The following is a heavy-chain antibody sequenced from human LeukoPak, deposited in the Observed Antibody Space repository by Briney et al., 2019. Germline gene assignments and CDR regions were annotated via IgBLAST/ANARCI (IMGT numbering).Heavy chain of an antibody. CDR1: GYTFTGYD. CDR2: INPKSGGT. J-gene: IGHJ4*02. CDR3: ARLPIVVVGDY. Sequence: SVKVSCKASGYTFTGYDMHWVRQAPGQGLEWMGWINPKSGGTNYAQKFQGRVTITRDTSITTAYMELSRLRCDDAAGYYCARLPIVVVGDYWGQGTLVTVSS. V-gene: IGHV1-2*02. D-gene: IGHD2-21*01.